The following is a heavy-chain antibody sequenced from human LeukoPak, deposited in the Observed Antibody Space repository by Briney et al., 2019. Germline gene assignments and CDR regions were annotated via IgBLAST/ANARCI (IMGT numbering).Heavy chain of an antibody. CDR3: ARGLGDGYNPLDY. Sequence: PGGSLRLSCAASGFTFSSYTMSWVRQAPGKGLEWVAVIWYDGSNKYYADSVKGRFTISRDNSKNTLYLQMNSLRAEDTAVYYCARGLGDGYNPLDYWGQGTLVTVSS. CDR2: IWYDGSNK. V-gene: IGHV3-33*08. CDR1: GFTFSSYT. J-gene: IGHJ4*02. D-gene: IGHD5-24*01.